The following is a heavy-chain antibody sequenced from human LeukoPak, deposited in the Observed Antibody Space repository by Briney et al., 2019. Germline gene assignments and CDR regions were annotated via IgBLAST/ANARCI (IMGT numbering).Heavy chain of an antibody. D-gene: IGHD6-13*01. J-gene: IGHJ4*02. CDR1: GFTFSNYW. CDR2: INSDGSRT. CDR3: AKSRGYSSSWYGVDY. Sequence: PGGSLRLSCAASGFTFSNYWMHWVRQAPGKGLVWVSHINSDGSRTNYAASVKGRFTISRDNAKNSLYLQMNSLRAEDTAVYYCAKSRGYSSSWYGVDYWGQGTLVTVSS. V-gene: IGHV3-74*01.